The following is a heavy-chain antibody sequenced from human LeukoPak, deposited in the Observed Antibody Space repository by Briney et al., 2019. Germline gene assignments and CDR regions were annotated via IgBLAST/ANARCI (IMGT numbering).Heavy chain of an antibody. CDR1: GGSISSCY. CDR2: IYHTGST. V-gene: IGHV4-59*08. CDR3: ASDRSGYYYVDY. D-gene: IGHD3-22*01. Sequence: PSETLSLTCTVSGGSISSCYWSWIRQPPGKGLEWIGNIYHTGSTYYNPSLKSRVTISVDTSKNQFSLRLSSVTAADTAVYFCASDRSGYYYVDYWGQGTLVTVSS. J-gene: IGHJ4*02.